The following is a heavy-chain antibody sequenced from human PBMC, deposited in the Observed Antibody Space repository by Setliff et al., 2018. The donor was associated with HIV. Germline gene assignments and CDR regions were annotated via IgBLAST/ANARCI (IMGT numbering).Heavy chain of an antibody. CDR1: GGSMSPYY. CDR3: ARPSAGGGYNYWYFDL. CDR2: IFSSGST. D-gene: IGHD5-12*01. J-gene: IGHJ2*01. Sequence: PSETLSLTCTVSGGSMSPYYWSWIRQPPGKGLEWIGYIFSSGSTNYNPSLKSRVTISVDTSKNQFSLRLSSVTAADTAVYYCARPSAGGGYNYWYFDLWGRGTLVTVSS. V-gene: IGHV4-4*09.